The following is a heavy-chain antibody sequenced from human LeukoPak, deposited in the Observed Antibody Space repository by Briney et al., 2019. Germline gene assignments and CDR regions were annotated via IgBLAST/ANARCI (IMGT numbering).Heavy chain of an antibody. J-gene: IGHJ4*02. CDR2: IYSDNT. D-gene: IGHD5-24*01. Sequence: GGSLRLSCTVSGFTVSSNSMSWVRQAPGKGLEWVSFIYSDNTHYSDSVKGRFTISRDNSKNTLYLQMNSLRAEDTAVYFCARELATINGPYFESWGQGTLVTVSS. CDR1: GFTVSSNS. V-gene: IGHV3-53*01. CDR3: ARELATINGPYFES.